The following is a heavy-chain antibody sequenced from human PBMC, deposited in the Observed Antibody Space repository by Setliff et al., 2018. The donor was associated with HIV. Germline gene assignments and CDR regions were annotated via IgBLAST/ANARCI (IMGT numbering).Heavy chain of an antibody. V-gene: IGHV4-59*08. D-gene: IGHD1-26*01. J-gene: IGHJ6*03. CDR2: VYYTGST. Sequence: SETLSLTCIVSGGSIGSYYWSWIRQSPGKGLEWIGYVYYTGSTNYNPSLKSRVTIGADTSKNQFSLKLTSVTAADAAVYYCARRRPPPSGLYSAYYMDVWGTGTTVTVSS. CDR3: ARRRPPPSGLYSAYYMDV. CDR1: GGSIGSYY.